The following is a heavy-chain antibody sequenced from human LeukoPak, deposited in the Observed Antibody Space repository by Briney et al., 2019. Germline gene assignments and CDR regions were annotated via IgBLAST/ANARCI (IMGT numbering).Heavy chain of an antibody. V-gene: IGHV4-59*01. CDR1: GGSISSYY. Sequence: SETLSLTCTVSGGSISSYYWSWIRQPPGRGLEWIGYIYYSGSTNYNPSLRSRVAISVDTSKNQFSLKLSSVTAADTAVYYCARDWSSSGWYDYWGQGTLVTVSS. CDR3: ARDWSSSGWYDY. J-gene: IGHJ4*02. CDR2: IYYSGST. D-gene: IGHD6-19*01.